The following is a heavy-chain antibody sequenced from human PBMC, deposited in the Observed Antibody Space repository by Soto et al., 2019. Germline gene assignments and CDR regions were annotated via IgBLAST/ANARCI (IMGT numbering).Heavy chain of an antibody. CDR2: IYSGGST. Sequence: EVQLVESGGGLIQPGGSLRLSCAASGFTVSSNYMSWVRQAPGKGLEWGSVIYSGGSTYYADSVKGRFTISRDNSKNTLYLQMNSLRAEDTAVYYCARDRVESGYPEYFQFWGQGTLVTVSS. V-gene: IGHV3-53*01. D-gene: IGHD3-22*01. CDR3: ARDRVESGYPEYFQF. CDR1: GFTVSSNY. J-gene: IGHJ1*01.